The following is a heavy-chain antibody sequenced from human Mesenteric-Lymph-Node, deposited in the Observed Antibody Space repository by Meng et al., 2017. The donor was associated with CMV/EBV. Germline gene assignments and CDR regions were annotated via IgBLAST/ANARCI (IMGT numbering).Heavy chain of an antibody. CDR3: ARGTYSSSNPN. Sequence: SETLSLTCAVYGGSFTDHYWSWIRQPPGKGLEWIGEISHSGATNYNPSLKSRLAISEDTSKNQVSLRLTSMTAADTAVYYCARGTYSSSNPNWGQGTLVTVSS. D-gene: IGHD6-6*01. J-gene: IGHJ4*02. CDR1: GGSFTDHY. CDR2: ISHSGAT. V-gene: IGHV4-34*01.